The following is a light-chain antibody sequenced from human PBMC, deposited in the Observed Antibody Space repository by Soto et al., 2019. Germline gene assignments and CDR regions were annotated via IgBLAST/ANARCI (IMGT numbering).Light chain of an antibody. CDR3: HQYGSSPRT. V-gene: IGKV3-20*01. CDR2: GAS. CDR1: QRVSSNF. J-gene: IGKJ1*01. Sequence: PGDRATLSGRASQRVSSNFLAWYQQKPGQAPRLLIYGASIRATGIPDRFSGSGSGTDFTLTIRRLEPEDFAMYFCHQYGSSPRTFGQGTKVEIK.